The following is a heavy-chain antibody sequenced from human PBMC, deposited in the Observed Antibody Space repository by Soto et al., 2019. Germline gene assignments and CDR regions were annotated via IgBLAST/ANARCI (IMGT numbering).Heavy chain of an antibody. CDR1: GYTFTSYG. D-gene: IGHD1-26*01. CDR3: ARDRGGSYWGDGRFDY. CDR2: ISAYNGNT. J-gene: IGHJ4*02. V-gene: IGHV1-18*01. Sequence: QVQLVQSGAEVKKPGASVKVSCKASGYTFTSYGISWVRQAPGQGLEWMGWISAYNGNTNYAQKLQGRVTMTTDTSTSTADMELRSLRSDDTAVYYCARDRGGSYWGDGRFDYWGQGTLVTVSS.